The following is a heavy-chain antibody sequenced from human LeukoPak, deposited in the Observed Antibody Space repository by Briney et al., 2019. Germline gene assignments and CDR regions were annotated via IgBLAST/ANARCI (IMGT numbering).Heavy chain of an antibody. CDR3: ARPSRSISTAGAFDI. D-gene: IGHD3-10*01. CDR2: IYYTGST. J-gene: IGHJ3*02. CDR1: GGSISNYF. Sequence: SETLSLTCTVSGGSISNYFWSWIRQPPGKGLEWIGYIYYTGSTNYNPSLKSRVTISVGTSKNQFSLKLSSVAAADTAVYYCARPSRSISTAGAFDIWGQGTMVTVSS. V-gene: IGHV4-59*01.